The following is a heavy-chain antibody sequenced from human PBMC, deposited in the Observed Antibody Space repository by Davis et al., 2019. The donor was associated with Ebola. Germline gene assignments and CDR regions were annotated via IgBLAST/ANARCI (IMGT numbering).Heavy chain of an antibody. J-gene: IGHJ4*02. CDR3: ARVGTTVTTFDY. CDR2: ITAYNGNT. D-gene: IGHD4-17*01. CDR1: GYTFINYG. V-gene: IGHV1-18*01. Sequence: AASVKVSCKTSGYTFINYGINWVRQAPGQGLEWMGWITAYNGNTNYAQKFPGRVTMTADTSTSTAYMELSRLSSDDTAVYYCARVGTTVTTFDYWGQGTLVTVSS.